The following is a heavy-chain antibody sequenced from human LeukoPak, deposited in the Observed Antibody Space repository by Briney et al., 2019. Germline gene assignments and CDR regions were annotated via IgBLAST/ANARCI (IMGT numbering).Heavy chain of an antibody. V-gene: IGHV3-66*01. J-gene: IGHJ4*02. CDR1: EFSVGSNY. D-gene: IGHD3-3*01. CDR2: IYSGGST. CDR3: AKGACIPIFGVISNPCNFNY. Sequence: GGSLRLSCAASEFSVGSNYMTWVRQAPGKGLEWVSLIYSGGSTYYADSVKGRFTISRDNSKNTLYLQMNSLRAEDTAVYYCAKGACIPIFGVISNPCNFNYWGQGTLVTVSS.